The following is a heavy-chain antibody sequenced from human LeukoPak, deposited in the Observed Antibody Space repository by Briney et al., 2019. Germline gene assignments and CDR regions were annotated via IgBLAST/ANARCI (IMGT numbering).Heavy chain of an antibody. J-gene: IGHJ3*02. D-gene: IGHD6-13*01. CDR1: GFTFDDYA. CDR3: AKGGYSSSWYEVDAFDI. V-gene: IGHV3-9*01. CDR2: ISWNSSSI. Sequence: GGSLRLSCAASGFTFDDYAMHWVRQAPGKGLEWVSGISWNSSSIGYADSVKGRFTISRDNAKNSLYLQMNSLRAEDTALYYCAKGGYSSSWYEVDAFDIWGQGTMVTVSS.